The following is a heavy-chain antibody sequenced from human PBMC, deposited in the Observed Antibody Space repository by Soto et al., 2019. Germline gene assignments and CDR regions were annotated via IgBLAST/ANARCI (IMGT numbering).Heavy chain of an antibody. CDR2: ISGSGDKT. D-gene: IGHD1-26*01. CDR1: GLIFSDYA. Sequence: PVGSLRLSCAASGLIFSDYAMSWVRQAPGKGLECVACISGSGDKTFYADSVKGRFTISRDNSKNTVSLHMNSLRVDDTAVYFCAKDRCGILGPVDYWGPAPLLTGFS. J-gene: IGHJ4*02. CDR3: AKDRCGILGPVDY. V-gene: IGHV3-23*01.